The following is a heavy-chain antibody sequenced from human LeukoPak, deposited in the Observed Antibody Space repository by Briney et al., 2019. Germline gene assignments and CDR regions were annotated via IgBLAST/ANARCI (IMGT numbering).Heavy chain of an antibody. V-gene: IGHV3-30-3*02. CDR1: GFTFSSYA. J-gene: IGHJ2*01. CDR2: ISYDGSNK. D-gene: IGHD6-19*01. CDR3: AKPGQWLVYWHFDL. Sequence: GGSLRLSCAASGFTFSSYAMHWVRQAPGKGLEWVAVISYDGSNKYYADSVKGRFTISRDNSKNTLYLQMNSLRAEDTAVYYCAKPGQWLVYWHFDLWGRGTLVTVSS.